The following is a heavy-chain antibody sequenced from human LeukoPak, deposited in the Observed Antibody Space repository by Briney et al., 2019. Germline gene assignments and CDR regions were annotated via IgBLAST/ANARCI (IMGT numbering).Heavy chain of an antibody. CDR1: GFTFSTYA. CDR2: SGRGGST. D-gene: IGHD4-23*01. J-gene: IGHJ3*02. CDR3: AKLGGDHRGPFDI. V-gene: IGHV3-23*01. Sequence: GGSLRLSCVASGFTFSTYAMSWVRQAPGKGLGWVSVSGRGGSTYYADSVKGRFTISRDNSKNTLYLQMNSLRAEDTAIYYCAKLGGDHRGPFDIWGQGTMVTVSS.